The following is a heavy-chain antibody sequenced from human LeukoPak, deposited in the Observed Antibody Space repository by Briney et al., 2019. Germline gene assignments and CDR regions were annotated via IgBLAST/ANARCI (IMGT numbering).Heavy chain of an antibody. D-gene: IGHD3-9*01. CDR1: GGSISTFY. CDR2: IDYSGSA. CDR3: ARWRYLDV. V-gene: IGHV4-59*01. J-gene: IGHJ6*02. Sequence: SETLSLTCTVSGGSISTFYWSWVRQPPGKGLEDIGYIDYSGSANYNPSLKSRVTISVDTSKNQFSLKLSSVTAAATAIYSCARWRYLDVWGQGTTVTVSS.